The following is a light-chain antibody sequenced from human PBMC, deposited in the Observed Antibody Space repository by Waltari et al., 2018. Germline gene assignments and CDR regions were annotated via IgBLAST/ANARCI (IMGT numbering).Light chain of an antibody. CDR1: QSISTY. J-gene: IGKJ4*01. CDR3: QQRSNWPPLT. Sequence: EIVLTQSPVTLSLSPGERATLSCRASQSISTYLAWYQHKPGQAPRLLINEASNSATGIPSRFSGSGSGTDFTLTITSLEPEDFAFYYCQQRSNWPPLTFGGGTKVAIK. V-gene: IGKV3-11*01. CDR2: EAS.